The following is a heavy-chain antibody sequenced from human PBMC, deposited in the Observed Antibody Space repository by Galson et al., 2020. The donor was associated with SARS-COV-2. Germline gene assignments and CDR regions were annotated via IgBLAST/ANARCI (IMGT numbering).Heavy chain of an antibody. Sequence: SETLSLTCTVSGGSVTGGGYYWSWIRHHPGKGLEWIGTFHYIGTTNYNPSLKSRVIISLGTSDDQFSLKLTSVTAADTAIYFCARGGSGYRCYFRYWGQGSLVTVSS. CDR3: ARGGSGYRCYFRY. CDR1: GGSVTGGGYY. D-gene: IGHD5-18*01. CDR2: FHYIGTT. J-gene: IGHJ4*02. V-gene: IGHV4-31*03.